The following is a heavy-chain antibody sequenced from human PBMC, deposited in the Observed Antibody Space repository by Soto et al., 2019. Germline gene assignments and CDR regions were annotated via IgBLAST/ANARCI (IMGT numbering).Heavy chain of an antibody. CDR3: ARDSEDIVAVPAAPTHYYYGIDI. Sequence: ASVKVSCKAFGYTFTRYGISWVRQAPGQGLEWMGWISAYNGNTNYARKLHGRLTMTTDTSTSTAYMELRSLRSDDTAVYYCARDSEDIVAVPAAPTHYYYGIDIWGQGTTVTVSS. CDR2: ISAYNGNT. J-gene: IGHJ6*02. CDR1: GYTFTRYG. D-gene: IGHD2-2*01. V-gene: IGHV1-18*01.